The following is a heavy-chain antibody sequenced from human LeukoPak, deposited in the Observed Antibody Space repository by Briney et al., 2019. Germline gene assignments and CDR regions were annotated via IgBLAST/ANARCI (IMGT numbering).Heavy chain of an antibody. CDR1: GFTFSSYE. Sequence: SGGSLRLSCAASGFTFSSYEMNWVRQAPGKGLEWVSYISSSGSTIYYADSVKGRFTISRDNSKNTLYLQMNSLRAEDTAVYYCAKGSLIQLWSDWGQGTLVTVSS. D-gene: IGHD5-18*01. V-gene: IGHV3-48*03. J-gene: IGHJ4*02. CDR2: ISSSGSTI. CDR3: AKGSLIQLWSD.